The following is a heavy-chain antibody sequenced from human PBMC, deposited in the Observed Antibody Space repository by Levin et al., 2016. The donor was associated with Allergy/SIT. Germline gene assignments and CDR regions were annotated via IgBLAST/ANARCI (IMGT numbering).Heavy chain of an antibody. V-gene: IGHV4-39*01. D-gene: IGHD6-13*01. CDR3: ARHVGQQLVIGHFDY. CDR2: LFYSGST. J-gene: IGHJ4*02. Sequence: WIRQPPGKGLEWIGSLFYSGSTYYNPSLKSRVTISVDTSKTQFSLSLTSVTAADTAVYYCARHVGQQLVIGHFDYWGQGTLVTVSS.